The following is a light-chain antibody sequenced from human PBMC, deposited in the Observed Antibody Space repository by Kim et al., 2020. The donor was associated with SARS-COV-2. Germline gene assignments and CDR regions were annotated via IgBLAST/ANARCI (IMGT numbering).Light chain of an antibody. V-gene: IGKV1-27*01. CDR3: QKSDSAPST. J-gene: IGKJ1*01. CDR2: AAS. Sequence: DIQMTQSPSSLSASVGDRVTITCRASQDISNYLAWFQLKPGKAPKLLIYAASALQPGVPSRFSGSGSGTDFTLTVTSLQPEDVATYYCQKSDSAPSTFGQGTKVEIK. CDR1: QDISNY.